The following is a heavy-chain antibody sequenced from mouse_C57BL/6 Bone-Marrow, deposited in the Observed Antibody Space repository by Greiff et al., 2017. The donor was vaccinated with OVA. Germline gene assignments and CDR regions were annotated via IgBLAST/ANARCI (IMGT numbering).Heavy chain of an antibody. CDR1: GYTFTSYW. V-gene: IGHV1-55*01. CDR2: IYPGSGST. Sequence: QVQLQQPGAELVKPGASVKMSCKASGYTFTSYWITWVKQRPGQGLEWIGDIYPGSGSTNYNEKFKSKATLTVDTSSSTAYMQLSSLTSEDSAVYYCARLYGYDGRRFAYWGQGTLVTVSA. CDR3: ARLYGYDGRRFAY. J-gene: IGHJ3*01. D-gene: IGHD2-2*01.